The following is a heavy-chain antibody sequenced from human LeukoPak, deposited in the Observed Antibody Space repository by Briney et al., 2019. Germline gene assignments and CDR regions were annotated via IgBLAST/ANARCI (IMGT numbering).Heavy chain of an antibody. CDR3: ARINGGNYSPLDY. Sequence: PGGSLRLSCAASGFTFSSYGMHWVRQAPGQGLEWVALIWYDGSNKYYADSVKGRFTISRDNSKNTLSLQMNSLRAEDTAVYYCARINGGNYSPLDYWGQGTLVTVSS. V-gene: IGHV3-33*01. J-gene: IGHJ4*02. CDR1: GFTFSSYG. CDR2: IWYDGSNK. D-gene: IGHD1-26*01.